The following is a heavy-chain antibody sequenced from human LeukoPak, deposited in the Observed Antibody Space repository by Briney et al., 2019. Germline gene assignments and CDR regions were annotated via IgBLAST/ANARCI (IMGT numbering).Heavy chain of an antibody. D-gene: IGHD3-22*01. V-gene: IGHV4-61*02. CDR3: ARTFYYYDSSGHSYYFDY. J-gene: IGHJ4*02. CDR2: IYTSGST. CDR1: GGSISSGSYY. Sequence: SETLSLTCTVSGGSISSGSYYWSWIRQPAGKGLEWIGRIYTSGSTNYNPSLKSRVTISVDTSKNQFSLKLSSVTAADTAVYYCARTFYYYDSSGHSYYFDYWGQGTLVTVSS.